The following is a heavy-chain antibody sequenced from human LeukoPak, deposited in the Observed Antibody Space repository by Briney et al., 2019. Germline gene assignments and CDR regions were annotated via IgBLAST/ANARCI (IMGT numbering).Heavy chain of an antibody. V-gene: IGHV1-2*02. J-gene: IGHJ4*02. D-gene: IGHD1-1*01. Sequence: ASVKVSCKASGYTFTGYYIYWVRQALGQGLEWMGWINSDSGGTNYAQKFQGRVTMTRDTSIGTASMELSRLRSDDTAMYYCATVTVGTTNDYWGQGTLVTVSS. CDR3: ATVTVGTTNDY. CDR1: GYTFTGYY. CDR2: INSDSGGT.